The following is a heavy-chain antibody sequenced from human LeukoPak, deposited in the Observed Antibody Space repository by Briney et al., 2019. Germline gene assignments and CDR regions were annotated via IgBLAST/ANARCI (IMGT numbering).Heavy chain of an antibody. V-gene: IGHV4-34*01. J-gene: IGHJ3*02. CDR2: INHSGST. Sequence: SETLSLTCAVYGGSFSGYYWSWIRQPPGKGLEWIGEINHSGSTNYNPSLKSRVTISVDTSKNQFSLKLSSVTAADTAVYYCARDGTYCGSDCYPHDAFDIWGQGTMVTVSS. CDR1: GGSFSGYY. CDR3: ARDGTYCGSDCYPHDAFDI. D-gene: IGHD2-21*02.